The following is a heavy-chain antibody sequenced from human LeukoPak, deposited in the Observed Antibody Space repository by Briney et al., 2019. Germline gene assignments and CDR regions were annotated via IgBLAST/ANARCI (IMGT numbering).Heavy chain of an antibody. CDR1: GYSISSGYY. J-gene: IGHJ6*03. CDR2: IYHSGST. D-gene: IGHD3-22*01. Sequence: SETLSLTCTVSGYSISSGYYWAWIRQPPGKGLEWIGSIYHSGSTYYNPSLKSRVTISVDTSKNQFSLKLSSVTAADTAVYYCAREWARWLEEDNYYYYMDVWGKGTTVTVSS. CDR3: AREWARWLEEDNYYYYMDV. V-gene: IGHV4-38-2*02.